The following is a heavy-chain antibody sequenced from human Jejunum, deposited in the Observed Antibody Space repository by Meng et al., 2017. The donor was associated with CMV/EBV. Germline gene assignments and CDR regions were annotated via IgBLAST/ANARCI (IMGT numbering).Heavy chain of an antibody. CDR2: ISVDNGNT. J-gene: IGHJ5*02. Sequence: QVQLVESGAEVKKPGASVKVSCRASGYTFSTYGITWVRQASGQGLEWMGWISVDNGNTNYAQKFQGRVTMTTHTSTSTAYMELTGLRSDDTAVYYCARVSNTCLECWFDPWGQGTLVTVSS. CDR3: ARVSNTCLECWFDP. D-gene: IGHD3-3*01. CDR1: GYTFSTYG. V-gene: IGHV1-18*01.